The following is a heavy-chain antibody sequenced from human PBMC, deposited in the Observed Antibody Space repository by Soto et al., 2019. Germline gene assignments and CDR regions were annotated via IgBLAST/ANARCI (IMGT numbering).Heavy chain of an antibody. J-gene: IGHJ4*02. V-gene: IGHV4-39*01. D-gene: IGHD6-19*01. CDR1: CDSISSSGFY. CDR3: ARREQWLPGYFDX. Sequence: SLSGTVSCDSISSSGFYWGSIRQPPGKGLEWIGSIYYSGSTYYNPSHKSRVTISIDTSQNQFSLKLRSVTAADTAVYYCARREQWLPGYFDXWGQGTPGTVSX. CDR2: IYYSGST.